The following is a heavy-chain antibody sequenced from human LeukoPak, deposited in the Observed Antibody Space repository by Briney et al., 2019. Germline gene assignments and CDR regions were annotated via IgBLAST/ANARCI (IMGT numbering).Heavy chain of an antibody. CDR1: GGSISSYY. CDR2: IHYSGST. V-gene: IGHV4-59*01. Sequence: SETLSLTCTVSGGSISSYYWSWIRQPPGKGLEWIGYIHYSGSTNYNPSLKSRVTISVDTSKNQFSLKLSSVTAADTAVYYCASHITMVRGASVDYWGQGTLVTVSS. D-gene: IGHD3-10*01. J-gene: IGHJ4*02. CDR3: ASHITMVRGASVDY.